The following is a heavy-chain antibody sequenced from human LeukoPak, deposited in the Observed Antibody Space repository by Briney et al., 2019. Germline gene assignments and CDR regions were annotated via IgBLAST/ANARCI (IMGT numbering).Heavy chain of an antibody. CDR3: ARKAGGYSYGPLDY. CDR1: GFTFSSYW. CDR2: INSDGSST. J-gene: IGHJ4*02. V-gene: IGHV3-74*01. Sequence: PGGSLRLSCAASGFTFSSYWMHWVRHAPGKGLVWVSRINSDGSSTSYADSVKGRSTISRDNAKNTLYLQMNSLRAEDTAVYYCARKAGGYSYGPLDYWGQGTLVTVSS. D-gene: IGHD5-18*01.